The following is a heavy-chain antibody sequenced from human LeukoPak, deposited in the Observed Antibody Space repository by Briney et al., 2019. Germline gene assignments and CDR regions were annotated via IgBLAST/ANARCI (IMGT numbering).Heavy chain of an antibody. CDR1: GGTFSSYA. Sequence: SVKVSYKASGGTFSSYAISWVRQAPGQGLEWMGGILPIFGTANYAQKFQGRVTITADESTSTAYMELSSLRSEDTAVYYCERTGYCSSTSCYSFDYWGQGTLVTVSS. V-gene: IGHV1-69*13. CDR3: ERTGYCSSTSCYSFDY. J-gene: IGHJ4*02. CDR2: ILPIFGTA. D-gene: IGHD2-2*02.